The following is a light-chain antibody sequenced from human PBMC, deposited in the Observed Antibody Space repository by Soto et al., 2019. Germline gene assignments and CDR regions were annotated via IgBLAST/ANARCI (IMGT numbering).Light chain of an antibody. J-gene: IGLJ2*01. Sequence: QSALTQPPSASGTPGQRVTISCSGSSSSIGSNYVYWYQQLPGTAPKLLIYRNNQRPSGVPDRFSGSKSGTSASLAISGLRSEDEADYYCAAWDDSLSGYVVFGGGTKLTVL. CDR1: SSSIGSNY. CDR3: AAWDDSLSGYVV. V-gene: IGLV1-47*01. CDR2: RNN.